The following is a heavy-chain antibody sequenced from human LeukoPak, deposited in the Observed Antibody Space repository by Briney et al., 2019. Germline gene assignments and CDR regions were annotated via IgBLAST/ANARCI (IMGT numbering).Heavy chain of an antibody. Sequence: GGSLRLSCAASGFTFSSYAMHWVRQAPGKGLEWVAVISYDESNKYYADSVRGRFTISRDNSKNTLYLQMNSLRAEDTAVYYCASQPTTRWGYWGQGTLVTVSS. CDR2: ISYDESNK. CDR1: GFTFSSYA. D-gene: IGHD1-1*01. J-gene: IGHJ4*02. CDR3: ASQPTTRWGY. V-gene: IGHV3-30*04.